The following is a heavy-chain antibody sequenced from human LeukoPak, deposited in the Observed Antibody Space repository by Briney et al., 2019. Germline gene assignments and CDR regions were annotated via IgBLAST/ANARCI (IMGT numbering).Heavy chain of an antibody. D-gene: IGHD4-23*01. J-gene: IGHJ4*02. CDR1: GGSISSYY. CDR3: ATHYGGNDY. Sequence: PSETLSLTCTVSGGSISSYYWNWIRQPPGKGLEWIGYIYYSGSTNYNPSLKSRVTISVATSRNQFSLRLNSVTAADTAVYYCATHYGGNDYWGQGTLVTVSS. CDR2: IYYSGST. V-gene: IGHV4-59*08.